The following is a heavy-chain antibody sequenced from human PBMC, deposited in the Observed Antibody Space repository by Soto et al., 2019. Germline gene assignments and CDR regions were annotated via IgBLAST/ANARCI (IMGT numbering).Heavy chain of an antibody. J-gene: IGHJ5*02. CDR2: INHSGST. V-gene: IGHV4-34*01. Sequence: QVQLQQWGAGLLKPSETLSLTCAVYGGSFSGYYWSWIRQPPGKGLEWIGEINHSGSTNYNPSLKTRVPISVDTSKNQFSLKLSSVTAADTAVYYCARGRAMWGSYRYHWFDPWGQGTLVTVSS. D-gene: IGHD3-16*02. CDR1: GGSFSGYY. CDR3: ARGRAMWGSYRYHWFDP.